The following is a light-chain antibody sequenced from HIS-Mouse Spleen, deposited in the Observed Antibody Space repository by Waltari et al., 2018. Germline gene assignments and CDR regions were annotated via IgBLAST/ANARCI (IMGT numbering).Light chain of an antibody. Sequence: SYELTQPPPVSVSPGQTARITCPGAALPKNYAYWYQQKSGQAPVLVIYEDSKRPSGIPERFSGSSSGTMATLTISGAQVEDEADYYCYSTDSSGNHRVFGGGTKLTVL. J-gene: IGLJ2*01. CDR1: ALPKNY. CDR3: YSTDSSGNHRV. V-gene: IGLV3-10*01. CDR2: EDS.